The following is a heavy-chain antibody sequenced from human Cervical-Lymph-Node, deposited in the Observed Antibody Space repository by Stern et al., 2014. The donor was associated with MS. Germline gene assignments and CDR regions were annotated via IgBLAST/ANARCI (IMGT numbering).Heavy chain of an antibody. CDR3: AAALRLGELSFDL. CDR1: GFTFTSSA. Sequence: QLVQSGPEVKKPGTSVKVSCKASGFTFTSSAVQWVRQARGERLEWIGWMVVDSGNKNCAQKFQERVTITRDMSTSTAYMELSSLRSEDTAVYYCAAALRLGELSFDLWGRGTLVTVSS. D-gene: IGHD3-16*02. CDR2: MVVDSGNK. J-gene: IGHJ2*01. V-gene: IGHV1-58*01.